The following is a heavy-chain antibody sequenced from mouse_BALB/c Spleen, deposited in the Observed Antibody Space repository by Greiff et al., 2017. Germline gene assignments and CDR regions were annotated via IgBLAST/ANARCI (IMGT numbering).Heavy chain of an antibody. CDR2: ISSGGSYT. Sequence: EVQRVESGGGLVKPGGSLKLSCAASGFTFSSYTMSWVRQTPEKRLEWVATISSGGSYTYYPDSVKGRFTISRDNAKNTLYLQMSSLKSEDTAMYYCTREGPFYAMDYWGQGTSVTVSS. J-gene: IGHJ4*01. CDR3: TREGPFYAMDY. D-gene: IGHD3-3*01. V-gene: IGHV5-6-4*01. CDR1: GFTFSSYT.